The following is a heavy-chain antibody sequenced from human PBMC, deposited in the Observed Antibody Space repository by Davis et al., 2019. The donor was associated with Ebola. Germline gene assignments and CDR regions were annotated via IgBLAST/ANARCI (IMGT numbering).Heavy chain of an antibody. CDR2: IIPVFATA. V-gene: IGHV1-69*13. D-gene: IGHD3-16*01. CDR1: GDTLSSSA. Sequence: SVKVSCKASGDTLSSSAFGWVRQAPGQGLEWVGGIIPVFATANYAQKFQGRVTITADESTGTVYMEMTSLTSGDTAVYFCARARGVMITFGQHYDYWGQGTLVTVSS. CDR3: ARARGVMITFGQHYDY. J-gene: IGHJ4*02.